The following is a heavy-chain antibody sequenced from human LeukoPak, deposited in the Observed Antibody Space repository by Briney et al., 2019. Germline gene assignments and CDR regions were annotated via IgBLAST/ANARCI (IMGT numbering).Heavy chain of an antibody. D-gene: IGHD3-16*01. CDR2: IYHSGST. CDR1: GYSISSGYY. J-gene: IGHJ3*02. CDR3: ATTAYNFLGTFDI. V-gene: IGHV4-38-2*02. Sequence: SETLSLTCTVSGYSISSGYYWGWIRQPPGKGLEWIGSIYHSGSTYYNPSLKSRVTISVDTSKNQFSLKLSSVTAADTAVYYCATTAYNFLGTFDIWGQGTMVTVSS.